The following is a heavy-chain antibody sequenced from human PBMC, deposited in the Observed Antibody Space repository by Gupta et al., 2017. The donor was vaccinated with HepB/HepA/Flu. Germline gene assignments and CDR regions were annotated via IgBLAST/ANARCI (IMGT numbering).Heavy chain of an antibody. D-gene: IGHD3-10*01. J-gene: IGHJ6*03. V-gene: IGHV1-69-2*01. CDR1: GYIFTDYY. CDR2: VDHEDGET. Sequence: EVQLEQSGAEVKKPGATVKISCKVSGYIFTDYYTHWVQQAPGKGLEWMGVVDHEDGETIYAEKFQGRVTITAETSTDTAYMELSSLRAEDTAVYYCATTYYGSGNYYYYLDVWGKGTKVTVS. CDR3: ATTYYGSGNYYYYLDV.